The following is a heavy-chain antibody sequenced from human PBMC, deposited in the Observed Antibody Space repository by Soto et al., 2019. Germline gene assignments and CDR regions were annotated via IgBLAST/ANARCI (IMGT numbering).Heavy chain of an antibody. CDR3: ARDGVGYCSGGSCYSGYYYYGMDV. CDR1: GFAFSSYS. V-gene: IGHV3-21*01. D-gene: IGHD2-15*01. Sequence: GGSLRLSCAASGFAFSSYSMNWVRQGPGKGLEWVSSISSSSSYIYYADSVKGRFTISRDNAKNSLYLQMNSLRAEDTAVYYCARDGVGYCSGGSCYSGYYYYGMDVWGQGTTVTVSS. CDR2: ISSSSSYI. J-gene: IGHJ6*02.